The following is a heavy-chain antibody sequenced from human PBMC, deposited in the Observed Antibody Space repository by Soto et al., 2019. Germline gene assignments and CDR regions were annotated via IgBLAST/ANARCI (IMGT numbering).Heavy chain of an antibody. CDR3: ARGSAAGTKSPFDY. CDR2: IHYSGST. CDR1: GDSISNSNYY. J-gene: IGHJ4*02. Sequence: SETLSLTCTVSGDSISNSNYYWSWIRQSPGKGLEWIGYIHYSGSTNYNPSLKSRVTISVDTSKNQLSLKLSSVTAADTAVYYCARGSAAGTKSPFDYWGQGTLVTVS. D-gene: IGHD6-13*01. V-gene: IGHV4-61*01.